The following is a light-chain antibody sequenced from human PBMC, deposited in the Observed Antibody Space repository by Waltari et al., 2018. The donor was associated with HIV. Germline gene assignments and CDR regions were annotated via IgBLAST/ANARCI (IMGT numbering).Light chain of an antibody. CDR2: EVS. J-gene: IGLJ1*01. Sequence: QSALTQPASVSGSPGQSITISCTATSSDVGGYNYVSWYQQHPGKAPKLMIYEVSNRPSGVSNRFSGSKSGNTASLTISGLQAEDEADYYCSSYTSSSTSHVFGTGTKVTVL. CDR1: SSDVGGYNY. CDR3: SSYTSSSTSHV. V-gene: IGLV2-14*01.